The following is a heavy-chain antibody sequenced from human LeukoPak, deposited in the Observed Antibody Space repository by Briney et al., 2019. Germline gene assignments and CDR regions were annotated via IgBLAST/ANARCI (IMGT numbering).Heavy chain of an antibody. CDR3: AREAGSSWSRGLDI. Sequence: SETLSLTCTVSGGSISSYYWSWIRQPAGKGLEWIGRIYMSGSTNYNSSLKSRVNMSVDTSKNQFSLNLSSVTAADTAVYYCAREAGSSWSRGLDIWGQGTVVTVSS. V-gene: IGHV4-4*07. CDR1: GGSISSYY. CDR2: IYMSGST. D-gene: IGHD6-13*01. J-gene: IGHJ3*02.